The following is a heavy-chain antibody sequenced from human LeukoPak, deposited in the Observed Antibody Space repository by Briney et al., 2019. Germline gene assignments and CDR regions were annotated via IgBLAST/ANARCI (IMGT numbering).Heavy chain of an antibody. Sequence: SETLSLTCTVSGYSISSGYYWGWIRQPPGKGLEWIGSIYHSGSTYYNPSLKSRVTISVDTSKNQFSLKLSSVTAADTAVYYCARDIVVVPAAFNDAFDIWGQGTMVTVSS. J-gene: IGHJ3*02. CDR1: GYSISSGYY. CDR2: IYHSGST. CDR3: ARDIVVVPAAFNDAFDI. V-gene: IGHV4-38-2*02. D-gene: IGHD2-2*01.